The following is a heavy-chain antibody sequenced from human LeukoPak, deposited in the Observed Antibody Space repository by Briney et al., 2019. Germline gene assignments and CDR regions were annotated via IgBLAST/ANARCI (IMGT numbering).Heavy chain of an antibody. CDR3: ATNPRPGYDLWTGYYIL. D-gene: IGHD3-3*01. Sequence: GESLRISCKGSAYSFTSYWISCVRQMPGNRLEWMGRIDPSDSYTNYSPSFQGHVSISADKSISTAYLQWSSLNASDTAIYFCATNPRPGYDLWTGYYILWGQGTLVTVSS. J-gene: IGHJ4*02. CDR1: AYSFTSYW. CDR2: IDPSDSYT. V-gene: IGHV5-10-1*01.